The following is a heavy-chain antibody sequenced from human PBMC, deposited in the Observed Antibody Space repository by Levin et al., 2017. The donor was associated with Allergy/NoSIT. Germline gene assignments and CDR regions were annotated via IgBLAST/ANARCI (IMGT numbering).Heavy chain of an antibody. J-gene: IGHJ4*02. Sequence: GESLKISCSVSGFTFEIYGMNWVRQAPGKRLEWVSHISASGSPTYYADPVRGRFTISRDNAKQALYLQMTSLRVEDTAVYYCARGLFDFWGQGALVTVSS. CDR1: GFTFEIYG. CDR2: ISASGSPT. D-gene: IGHD5-12*01. CDR3: ARGLFDF. V-gene: IGHV3-48*04.